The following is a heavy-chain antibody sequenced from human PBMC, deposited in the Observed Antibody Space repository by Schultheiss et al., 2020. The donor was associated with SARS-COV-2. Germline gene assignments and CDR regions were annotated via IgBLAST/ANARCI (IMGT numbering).Heavy chain of an antibody. D-gene: IGHD3-10*01. CDR1: GGTFSSYA. CDR3: ARESRAARGVSHYYGMDV. CDR2: IIPIFGTA. V-gene: IGHV1-69*13. J-gene: IGHJ6*02. Sequence: SVKVSCKASGGTFSSYAISWVRQAPGQGLEWMGGIIPIFGTANYAQKFQGIVTITADESTSTAYMELSSLRSEDTAVYYCARESRAARGVSHYYGMDVWGQGTTVTVSS.